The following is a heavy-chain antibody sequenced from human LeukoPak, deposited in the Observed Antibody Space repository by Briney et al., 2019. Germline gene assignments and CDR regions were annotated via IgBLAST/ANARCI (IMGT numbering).Heavy chain of an antibody. J-gene: IGHJ1*01. V-gene: IGHV1-58*02. D-gene: IGHD3-10*01. CDR1: GFTFTSSA. CDR2: IVVGSGNT. CDR3: AAEYYGSGSTGEH. Sequence: GASVKVSCKASGFTFTSSAMQWVRQARGQRLERIGWIVVGSGNTNYAQKFQERVTITRDMSTSTAYMELSSLRSEDTAVYYCAAEYYGSGSTGEHWGQGTLVTVSS.